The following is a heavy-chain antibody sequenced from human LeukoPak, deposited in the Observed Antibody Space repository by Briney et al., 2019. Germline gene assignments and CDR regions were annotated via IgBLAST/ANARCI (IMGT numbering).Heavy chain of an antibody. CDR1: GGSISSYY. V-gene: IGHV4-4*07. CDR2: IYTSGST. CDR3: ATSGSSSEFDY. D-gene: IGHD1-26*01. J-gene: IGHJ4*02. Sequence: PSETLSLTCTVSGGSISSYYWSWIRQPAGKGLEWIGRIYTSGSTNYNPSLKSRVTMSVDTSKNQFSLKLSAVTAADTAVYYCATSGSSSEFDYWGQGTLVTVSS.